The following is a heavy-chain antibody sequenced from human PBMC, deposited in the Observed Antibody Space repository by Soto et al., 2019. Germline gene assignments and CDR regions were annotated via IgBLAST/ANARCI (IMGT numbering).Heavy chain of an antibody. Sequence: EVQLVESGGGLVKPGGSLRLSCAASGFTFSSYSMNWVRQAPGKGLEWVSSISSSSSYIYYADSVKGRFTISRDNAKNSLYLQMNSLRAEDTAVYYCARDQDYYDSGGYFDFCGQGTLVTVSS. D-gene: IGHD3-22*01. CDR3: ARDQDYYDSGGYFDF. V-gene: IGHV3-21*01. CDR2: ISSSSSYI. J-gene: IGHJ4*02. CDR1: GFTFSSYS.